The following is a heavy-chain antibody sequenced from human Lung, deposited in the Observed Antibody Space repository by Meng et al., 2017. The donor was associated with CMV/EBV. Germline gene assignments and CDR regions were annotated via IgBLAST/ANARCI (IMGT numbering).Heavy chain of an antibody. CDR1: GDSITNQNW. Sequence: QGHVRESAPALVEPSDTLSPTGAVSGDSITNQNWWAWVRQPPGKGLEWIGEIPHRGSSAYNPSLKSRVSMSIDKSKNQFSLKLTSVTAADTAVYHCLRRSGGSVWGQGTLVTVSS. CDR3: LRRSGGSV. CDR2: IPHRGSS. J-gene: IGHJ1*01. D-gene: IGHD3-10*01. V-gene: IGHV4-4*02.